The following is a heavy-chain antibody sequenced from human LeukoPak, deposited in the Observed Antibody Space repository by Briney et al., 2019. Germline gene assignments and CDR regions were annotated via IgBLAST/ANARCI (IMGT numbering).Heavy chain of an antibody. J-gene: IGHJ5*02. CDR1: GFNFNNYA. V-gene: IGHV3-30*04. CDR2: VLLVESKK. Sequence: PRGSPRLSCETSGFNFNNYAAHWIRQPPGTALEWVAVVLLVESKKFYAGTVKGPFTVSRDNSKNILYLQMNILRPEDTAVYYCARSPAHNWFDPWGQGTHVTVSS. CDR3: ARSPAHNWFDP.